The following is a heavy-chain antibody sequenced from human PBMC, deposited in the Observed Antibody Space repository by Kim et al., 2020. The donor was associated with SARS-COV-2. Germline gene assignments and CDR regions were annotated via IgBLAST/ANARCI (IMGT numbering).Heavy chain of an antibody. V-gene: IGHV3-9*01. D-gene: IGHD1-26*01. CDR3: AKVPGKGEWETLED. CDR1: GFTFNDYA. J-gene: IGHJ4*02. Sequence: GGSLRLSCAASGFTFNDYAMHWVRQVPGKGLEWVAGINWNGGSIHYADSVKGRFTISRDNAKNSLYLQMNSLRPEDTALYYCAKVPGKGEWETLEDWGQGTLVTVSS. CDR2: INWNGGSI.